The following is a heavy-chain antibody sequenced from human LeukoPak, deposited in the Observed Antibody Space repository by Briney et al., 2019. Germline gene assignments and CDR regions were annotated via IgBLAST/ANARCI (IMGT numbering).Heavy chain of an antibody. Sequence: ASVKVSCKPSGHTFTSHGPSWVRPAPGQGLEWMGWISAYNCNTHYTQKLQGRLTMTTDPSTSPAYMELRSLRSADTAVYYCARYSSSHIFDYWGQGTLVTVSS. J-gene: IGHJ4*02. CDR3: ARYSSSHIFDY. D-gene: IGHD6-13*01. CDR1: GHTFTSHG. V-gene: IGHV1-18*01. CDR2: ISAYNCNT.